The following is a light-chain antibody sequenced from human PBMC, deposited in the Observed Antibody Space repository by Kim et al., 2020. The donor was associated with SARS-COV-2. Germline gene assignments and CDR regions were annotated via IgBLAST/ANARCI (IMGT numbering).Light chain of an antibody. CDR2: DVS. CDR1: NSDIGAFEY. J-gene: IGLJ2*01. Sequence: QSALTQPASVSGSPGQSISISCTESNSDIGAFEYVSWYQQHPGTAPKLLIYDVSNRPSGVSHRFSGFKSANTASLTISGLQAEDEATYYCSSHTSSNTRVFGGGTKVTVL. V-gene: IGLV2-14*03. CDR3: SSHTSSNTRV.